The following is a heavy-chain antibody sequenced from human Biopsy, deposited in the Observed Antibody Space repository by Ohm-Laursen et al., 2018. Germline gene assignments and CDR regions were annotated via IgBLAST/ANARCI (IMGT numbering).Heavy chain of an antibody. CDR2: IVPILGHL. D-gene: IGHD3-3*01. CDR1: GGPSSNYA. V-gene: IGHV1-69*04. CDR3: AADADGYYTEFDY. J-gene: IGHJ4*02. Sequence: SEKVPCKASGGPSSNYAFSWVRQAPGQGLEWVGRIVPILGHLNYAQRFQGRVSITADKSTTYVYMEFSRLTSGDTAVYYCAADADGYYTEFDYWGPGTLVTVSS.